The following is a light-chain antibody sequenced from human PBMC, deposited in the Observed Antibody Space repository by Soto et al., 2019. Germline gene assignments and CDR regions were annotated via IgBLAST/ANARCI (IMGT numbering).Light chain of an antibody. V-gene: IGLV1-51*01. CDR2: DNN. CDR1: SSNIGNSY. CDR3: ETWDNSLSAVV. Sequence: QSVLTQPPSVSAAPGQRVIISCSGSSSNIGNSYVSWYQQLPGAAPKLLIYDNNKPPSGIPDRFSGSKSATSATLGITGLQTGDEADYYCETWDNSLSAVVFGGGTKVTVL. J-gene: IGLJ2*01.